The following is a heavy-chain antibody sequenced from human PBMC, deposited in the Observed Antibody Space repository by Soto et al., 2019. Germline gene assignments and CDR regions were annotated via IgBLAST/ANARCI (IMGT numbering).Heavy chain of an antibody. D-gene: IGHD2-15*01. J-gene: IGHJ6*02. CDR3: ASDRRWSNHYYGMDV. CDR2: VYYSGST. Sequence: QVQLQESGPGLVKPSQTLSLTCTVSGDSISSNGYYWSWIRQQPGKGLEWIGYVYYSGSTYYNPSLKSRVTITLATSKKPFSLKLSSVTAADTAVYYCASDRRWSNHYYGMDVWGQGTTVTVSS. V-gene: IGHV4-31*03. CDR1: GDSISSNGYY.